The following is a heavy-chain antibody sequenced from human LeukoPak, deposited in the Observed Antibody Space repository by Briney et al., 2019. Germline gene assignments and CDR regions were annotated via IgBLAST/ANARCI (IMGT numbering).Heavy chain of an antibody. J-gene: IGHJ4*02. CDR1: GFTVSSNY. V-gene: IGHV3-53*01. CDR3: AREGQEYYDILTGAFDY. D-gene: IGHD3-9*01. Sequence: GGSLRLSCAASGFTVSSNYMSWVRQAPGKGLEWVSVIYSGGSTYYADSVKARFTISRDNSKNTLYLQMNSLRGEDTAVYYCAREGQEYYDILTGAFDYWGQGTLVIVSS. CDR2: IYSGGST.